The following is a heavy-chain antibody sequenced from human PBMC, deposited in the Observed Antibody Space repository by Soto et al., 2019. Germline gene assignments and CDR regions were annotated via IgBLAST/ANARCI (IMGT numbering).Heavy chain of an antibody. V-gene: IGHV4-34*01. D-gene: IGHD2-8*01. CDR2: INHSGST. Sequence: SETLSLTCTVSGGSISGYYWSWIRQPPGKGLEWIGEINHSGSTNYNPSLKSRVTISLDTSKNQFSLKLSSVTAADTAVYYCARRRLIDYYYGMDVWGQGTTVT. CDR3: ARRRLIDYYYGMDV. J-gene: IGHJ6*02. CDR1: GGSISGYY.